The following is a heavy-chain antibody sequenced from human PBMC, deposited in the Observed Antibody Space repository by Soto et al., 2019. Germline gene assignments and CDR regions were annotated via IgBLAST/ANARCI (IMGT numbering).Heavy chain of an antibody. CDR2: MYYSGST. D-gene: IGHD2-15*01. CDR1: GGSISNYY. J-gene: IGHJ4*02. Sequence: PSETLSLTCTVSGGSISNYYWSWIRQPPGKGLEWIGYMYYSGSTNYNPSLKSRVTISLDTSKNQFSLKLSSVTAADTAVYYCARAGAATLSDYSGQGTLVIVSS. V-gene: IGHV4-59*01. CDR3: ARAGAATLSDY.